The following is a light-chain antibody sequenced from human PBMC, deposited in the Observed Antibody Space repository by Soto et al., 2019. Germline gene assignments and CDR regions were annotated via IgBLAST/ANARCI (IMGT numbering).Light chain of an antibody. Sequence: EIVLTQSSDNLSLSPGERATLFSRASQPLSINSLAWYQQKPGQASRLLIYAASTRHTGIPDRFNGSGSGTDFALTIFRLEPEDFSVYFCQQYDVAPRTFGPGTKVDFK. V-gene: IGKV3-20*01. J-gene: IGKJ3*01. CDR3: QQYDVAPRT. CDR2: AAS. CDR1: QPLSINS.